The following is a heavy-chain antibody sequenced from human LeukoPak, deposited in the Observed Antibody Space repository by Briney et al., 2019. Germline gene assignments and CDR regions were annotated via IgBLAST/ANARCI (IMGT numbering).Heavy chain of an antibody. D-gene: IGHD5-18*01. V-gene: IGHV3-53*01. CDR1: GFTVSSNY. CDR3: ASLGYSYGYAFDY. Sequence: PGGSLRLSCAASGFTVSSNYMSWVRQAPGKGLEWVSVIYSGGSTYYADSVKGRFTISRDNSKNTLYLQMNSLRAEDTAVYYCASLGYSYGYAFDYWGQGTLVTVSS. CDR2: IYSGGST. J-gene: IGHJ4*02.